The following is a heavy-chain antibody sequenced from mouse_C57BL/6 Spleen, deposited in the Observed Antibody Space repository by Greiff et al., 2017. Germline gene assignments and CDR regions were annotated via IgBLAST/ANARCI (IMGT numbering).Heavy chain of an antibody. D-gene: IGHD2-4*01. CDR2: IRNKANGYTT. CDR3: ARYFRDDYDGAIDY. V-gene: IGHV7-3*01. J-gene: IGHJ4*01. Sequence: DVQLQESGGGLVQPGGSLSLSCAASGFTFTDYYMSWVRQPPGKALEWLGFIRNKANGYTTEYSASVKGRFTISRDNSQSILYLQMIALRAEDSATYYCARYFRDDYDGAIDYWGQGTSVTVSS. CDR1: GFTFTDYY.